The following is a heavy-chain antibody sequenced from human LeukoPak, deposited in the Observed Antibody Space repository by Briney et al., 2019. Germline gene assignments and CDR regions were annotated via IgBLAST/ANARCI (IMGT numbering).Heavy chain of an antibody. CDR1: GFTFDDYG. D-gene: IGHD3-9*01. V-gene: IGHV3-20*04. Sequence: GGSLRLSCAASGFTFDDYGMSWVRHAPGKGLEWVSGINWNGGSTGYADSVKGRFTISRDNAKNSLYLQMHSLRAEDTALYYCARVGTYYDILAGYYSTYFDYWGQGTLVTVSS. J-gene: IGHJ4*02. CDR2: INWNGGST. CDR3: ARVGTYYDILAGYYSTYFDY.